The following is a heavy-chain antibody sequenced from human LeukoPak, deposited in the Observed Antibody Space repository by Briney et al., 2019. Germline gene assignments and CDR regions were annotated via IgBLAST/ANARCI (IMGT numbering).Heavy chain of an antibody. CDR1: GFTFSNYN. J-gene: IGHJ4*02. D-gene: IGHD5-18*01. Sequence: GGSLRLSCAASGFTFSNYNMNWVRQTPGKGLEWVSSITRDSIYTFYADSVKGRFTISRDDAKTSLYLQMNSLRAEDTAVYYCARHLSGITGYTYGRGIDYWGQGTLVTVSS. CDR2: ITRDSIYT. V-gene: IGHV3-21*01. CDR3: ARHLSGITGYTYGRGIDY.